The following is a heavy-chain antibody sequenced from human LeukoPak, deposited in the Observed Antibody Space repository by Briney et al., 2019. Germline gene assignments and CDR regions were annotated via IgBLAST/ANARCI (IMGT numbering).Heavy chain of an antibody. V-gene: IGHV3-23*01. CDR2: IRGSGGST. J-gene: IGHJ4*02. CDR3: AKPDKSGYYYYFDY. Sequence: SGGSLRLSCAASGFAFSSYAMSWVRQAPGKGLEWVSAIRGSGGSTYYADSVKGRFTISRDNSKNTLYLQMNSLRAEDTAVYYCAKPDKSGYYYYFDYWGQGTLVTVSS. D-gene: IGHD3-3*01. CDR1: GFAFSSYA.